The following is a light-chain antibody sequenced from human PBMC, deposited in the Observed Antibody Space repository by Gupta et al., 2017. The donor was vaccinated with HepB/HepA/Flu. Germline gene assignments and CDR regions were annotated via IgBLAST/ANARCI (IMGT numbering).Light chain of an antibody. CDR1: QGIRND. CDR2: GAS. J-gene: IGKJ1*01. V-gene: IGKV1-6*01. Sequence: AIQITQSPSSLAASVGDRITITCWASQGIRNDIGWYQQKPGKAPKLLIYGASTLESGVPSRFSGSASGAEFILTISSLQPEDFATNYCLQDYNYPQTFGQGTKVEIK. CDR3: LQDYNYPQT.